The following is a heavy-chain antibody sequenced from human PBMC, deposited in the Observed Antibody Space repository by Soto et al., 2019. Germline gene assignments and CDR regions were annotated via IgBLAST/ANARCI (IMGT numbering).Heavy chain of an antibody. CDR1: GGPFSTSA. D-gene: IGHD6-19*01. J-gene: IGHJ5*01. Sequence: SVKVSCKASGGPFSTSAITWLRQAPGQGLEFMGGIIPILGTANYAQRFQDRVTITADRSTSTVYMEMSSLRSEDTAVYFCARGAPSTGWFDSCGQGPLVTVFS. V-gene: IGHV1-69*06. CDR2: IIPILGTA. CDR3: ARGAPSTGWFDS.